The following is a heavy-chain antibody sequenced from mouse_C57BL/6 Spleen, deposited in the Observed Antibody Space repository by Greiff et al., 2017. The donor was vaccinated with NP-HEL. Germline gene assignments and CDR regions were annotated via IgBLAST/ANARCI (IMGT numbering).Heavy chain of an antibody. CDR3: TTNPYYYGSSYNAMDY. CDR2: IDPENGDT. Sequence: LVESGAELVRPGASVKLSCTASGFNIKDVYMHWVKQRPEQGLEWIGWIDPENGDTEYASKFQGKATITADTSSNTAYLQLSSLTSEDTAVYYCTTNPYYYGSSYNAMDYWGQGTSVTVSS. D-gene: IGHD1-1*01. CDR1: GFNIKDVY. J-gene: IGHJ4*01. V-gene: IGHV14-4*01.